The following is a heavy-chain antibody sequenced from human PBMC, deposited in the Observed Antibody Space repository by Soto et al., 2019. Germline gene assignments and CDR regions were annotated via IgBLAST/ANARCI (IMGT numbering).Heavy chain of an antibody. CDR3: ARVYYDSSGSSGFDP. CDR2: INSDGSST. CDR1: GFTFSSYW. J-gene: IGHJ5*02. Sequence: PGGSLRLSCAASGFTFSSYWMHWVRQAPGKGLVWVSRINSDGSSTSYADSVKGRFTISRDNAKNTLYLQMNSLRAEDTAVYYCARVYYDSSGSSGFDPWGQGTLVTVPS. V-gene: IGHV3-74*01. D-gene: IGHD3-22*01.